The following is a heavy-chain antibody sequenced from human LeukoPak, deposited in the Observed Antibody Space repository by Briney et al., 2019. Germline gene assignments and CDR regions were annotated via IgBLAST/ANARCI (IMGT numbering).Heavy chain of an antibody. CDR1: GFTFSSYA. V-gene: IGHV3-30*04. D-gene: IGHD3-16*01. CDR3: AREGHDTWGGLNLDY. J-gene: IGHJ4*02. Sequence: QPGGSLRLSCAASGFTFSSYAMHWVRQAPGKGLEWVAVISYDGSNKYYADSVKGRFTISRDNSKNTLYLQMNSLRAEDTAVYYCAREGHDTWGGLNLDYWGQGTLVTVSS. CDR2: ISYDGSNK.